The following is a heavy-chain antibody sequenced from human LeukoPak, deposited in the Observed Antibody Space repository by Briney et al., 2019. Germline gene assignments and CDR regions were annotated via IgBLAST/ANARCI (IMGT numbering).Heavy chain of an antibody. V-gene: IGHV4-34*01. CDR3: ARGRGITMVRGVPRGLAY. CDR2: INHSGST. Sequence: SETLSLTCAVYGGSFSGYYWSWIRQPPGKGLEWIGEINHSGSTNYNPSLKSRVTISVDTSKSQFSLKLSSVTAADTAVYYCARGRGITMVRGVPRGLAYWGQGTLVTVSS. D-gene: IGHD3-10*01. J-gene: IGHJ4*02. CDR1: GGSFSGYY.